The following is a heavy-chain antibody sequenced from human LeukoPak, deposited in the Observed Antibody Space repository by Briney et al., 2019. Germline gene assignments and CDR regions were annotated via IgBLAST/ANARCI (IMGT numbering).Heavy chain of an antibody. CDR2: ISGSGGTT. CDR1: GLTVNDNY. J-gene: IGHJ4*02. CDR3: ANDRNNWNYPATIDH. Sequence: SGGSLRLSCALSGLTVNDNYMSWVRQAPGKGLEWVSGISGSGGTTYYADSVKGRFTISRDNSKKTLYLQMNSLRAEDTAIYYCANDRNNWNYPATIDHWGQGTLVTVSS. D-gene: IGHD1-7*01. V-gene: IGHV3-23*01.